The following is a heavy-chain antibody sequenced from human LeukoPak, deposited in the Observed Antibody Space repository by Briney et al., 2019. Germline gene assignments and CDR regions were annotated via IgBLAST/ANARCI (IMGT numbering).Heavy chain of an antibody. J-gene: IGHJ6*02. V-gene: IGHV4-30-4*01. Sequence: PSETLSLTCTVSGGSISSGDYYWSWIRQPPGKGLEWIGYIYYSGSTYYNPSLKSRVTISVDTSKNQFSLKLSSVTAADTAVYYCARTTPGWIYYYYGMDVWGQGTTVTVSS. CDR3: ARTTPGWIYYYYGMDV. D-gene: IGHD3-9*01. CDR2: IYYSGST. CDR1: GGSISSGDYY.